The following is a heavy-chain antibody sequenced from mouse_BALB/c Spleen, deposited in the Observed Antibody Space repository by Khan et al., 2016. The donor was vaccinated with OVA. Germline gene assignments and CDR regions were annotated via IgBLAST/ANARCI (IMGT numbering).Heavy chain of an antibody. Sequence: EVELVESGGGLVRPGGSLKLSCAASGFTFSSYVMSWVRQTPEKRLAWVAAISSGGTPYYPDSVKGRFTISRDNARNILYLQMSSLRSEDTAMYYRARKAYRYDEYYFDYWGQGTTLTVSS. V-gene: IGHV5-6-5*01. CDR3: ARKAYRYDEYYFDY. J-gene: IGHJ2*01. CDR2: ISSGGTP. CDR1: GFTFSSYV. D-gene: IGHD2-14*01.